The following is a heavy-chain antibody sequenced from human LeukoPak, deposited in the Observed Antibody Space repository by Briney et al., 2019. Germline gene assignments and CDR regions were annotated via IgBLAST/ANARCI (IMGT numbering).Heavy chain of an antibody. CDR1: GFTLSNYY. J-gene: IGHJ4*02. V-gene: IGHV3-7*01. D-gene: IGHD3-22*01. Sequence: PGGSLRLSCTASGFTLSNYYMSWVRQALGKGLEWVANIKQDASDKFHVDSVKGRFTISRDNAKNSIYLQMDNLRADDTAVYYCAREGSSYDSSDTMGTYWGQGTLVTISS. CDR3: AREGSSYDSSDTMGTY. CDR2: IKQDASDK.